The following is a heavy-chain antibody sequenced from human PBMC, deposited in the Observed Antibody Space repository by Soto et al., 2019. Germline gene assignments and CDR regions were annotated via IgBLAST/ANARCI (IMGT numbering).Heavy chain of an antibody. V-gene: IGHV3-48*02. D-gene: IGHD6-19*01. CDR1: GFRFSIYS. CDR2: ITGDTNRI. Sequence: EVQLVESGGGLVQPGGSLRLSCAASGFRFSIYSMNWVRQAPGKGLEWSAYITGDTNRIKYADSVKGRFTISRDNAKNSVYLQMSSLRDEERAVYYCARSVEGHFDYWGQGTVVTVSS. CDR3: ARSVEGHFDY. J-gene: IGHJ4*02.